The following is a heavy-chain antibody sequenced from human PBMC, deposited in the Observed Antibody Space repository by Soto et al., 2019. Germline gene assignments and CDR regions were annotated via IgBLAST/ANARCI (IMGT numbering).Heavy chain of an antibody. CDR2: IYYSGAT. V-gene: IGHV4-31*02. D-gene: IGHD7-27*01. CDR3: ARDKDLEPTVWGY. CDR1: GDSMATGGHY. Sequence: QVHLQESGPGLVRPSETLSLSCSVSGDSMATGGHYYNWIRHLPGKGLEWIGYIYYSGATHYSPSIRPRATISIDTSKNQFSLRLISVTAADTALYFCARDKDLEPTVWGYWGQGIQVTVSS. J-gene: IGHJ4*02.